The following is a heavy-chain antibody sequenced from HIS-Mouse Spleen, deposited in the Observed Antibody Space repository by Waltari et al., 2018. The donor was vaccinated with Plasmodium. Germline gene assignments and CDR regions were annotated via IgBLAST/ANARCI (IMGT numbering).Heavy chain of an antibody. CDR3: ARVTSSGVYWYFDL. J-gene: IGHJ2*01. CDR1: GGSFSGYY. Sequence: QVQLQQWGAGLLKPSETLSLTCAVYGGSFSGYYWCWFRQPPGKGLEWIGEINHSGSTNYNPSLKSRVTISVDTSKNQFSLKLSSVTAADTAVYYCARVTSSGVYWYFDLWGRGTLVTVSS. CDR2: INHSGST. D-gene: IGHD3-3*01. V-gene: IGHV4-34*01.